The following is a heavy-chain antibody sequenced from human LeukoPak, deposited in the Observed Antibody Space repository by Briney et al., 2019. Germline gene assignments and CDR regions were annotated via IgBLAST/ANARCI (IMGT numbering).Heavy chain of an antibody. CDR3: ARGTVAPGFDY. D-gene: IGHD4-23*01. CDR2: INEDRSAK. Sequence: GGSLRLSCAASGFSFHTYWMNWVRQAPGKGLEWVANINEDRSAKDYVDSVKGRFTISRDNAKNSLYLEMNSLRAEDTAVYYCARGTVAPGFDYLGQGTLLTVSS. J-gene: IGHJ4*02. CDR1: GFSFHTYW. V-gene: IGHV3-7*05.